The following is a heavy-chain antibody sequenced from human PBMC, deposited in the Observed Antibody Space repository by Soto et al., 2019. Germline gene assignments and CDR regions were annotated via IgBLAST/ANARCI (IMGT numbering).Heavy chain of an antibody. D-gene: IGHD2-21*02. J-gene: IGHJ4*02. CDR1: GYTFTSYA. Sequence: ASVKVSCKASGYTFTSYAMHWVRQAPGQRLEWMGWINAGNGNTKYSQKFQGRVTITRDTSASTAYMELSSLRSEDTAVYYCARTYCGRDCCFDFDYWGQGTLVTVS. CDR3: ARTYCGRDCCFDFDY. V-gene: IGHV1-3*01. CDR2: INAGNGNT.